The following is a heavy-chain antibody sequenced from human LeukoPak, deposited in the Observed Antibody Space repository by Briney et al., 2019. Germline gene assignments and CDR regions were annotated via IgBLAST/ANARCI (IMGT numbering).Heavy chain of an antibody. CDR1: GFTFSSYW. CDR2: IKQDGSEK. D-gene: IGHD6-13*01. V-gene: IGHV3-7*01. J-gene: IGHJ5*02. CDR3: ARGSYSSSWYNWFDP. Sequence: GGSLRLSCAASGFTFSSYWMSWVRQAPGKRLEWVANIKQDGSEKYYVDSVKGRFTISRDNAKNSLYLQMNSLRAEDAAVYYCARGSYSSSWYNWFDPWGQGTLVTVSS.